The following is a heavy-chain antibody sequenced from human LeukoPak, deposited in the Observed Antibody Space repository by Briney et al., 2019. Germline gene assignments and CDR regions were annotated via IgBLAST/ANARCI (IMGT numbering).Heavy chain of an antibody. J-gene: IGHJ4*02. V-gene: IGHV3-23*01. Sequence: PGGSLRLSCAASGFTFSSFGMSWVRQAPGKGLEWVSGISGSGGSTYYADSVQGRFTISRDNSKNTLYLQMNSLRADDTAVYYCAKGVKGCTSFDYWGQGTLVTVSS. D-gene: IGHD3-3*01. CDR2: ISGSGGST. CDR3: AKGVKGCTSFDY. CDR1: GFTFSSFG.